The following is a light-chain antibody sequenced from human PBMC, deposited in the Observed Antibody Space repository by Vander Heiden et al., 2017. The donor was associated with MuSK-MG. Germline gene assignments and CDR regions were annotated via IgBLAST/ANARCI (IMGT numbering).Light chain of an antibody. J-gene: IGLJ3*02. V-gene: IGLV2-14*01. CDR2: EVG. Sequence: QSALTQPASVSGSPGQSITISCTGTSSDIGGSKYVSWYQQHPGKAPNLMIYEVGNRPSGISDRFSASKSGNTASLAISGLQADDEADYYCCSQSSSGNPVFGGGTKVTVL. CDR3: CSQSSSGNPV. CDR1: SSDIGGSKY.